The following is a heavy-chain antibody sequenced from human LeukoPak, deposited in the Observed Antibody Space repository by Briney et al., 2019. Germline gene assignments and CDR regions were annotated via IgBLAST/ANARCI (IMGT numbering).Heavy chain of an antibody. V-gene: IGHV4-4*07. J-gene: IGHJ4*02. CDR2: IYSSGST. CDR3: ARGEPFDY. Sequence: SETLSLTCTVSGGSMSNYCWNWIRQPAGKGLEWIGRIYSSGSTNYNPSLKSRVTMSIDTSKRQFSLKLTSVTAADTAVYYCARGEPFDYWGQGTLVTVSS. D-gene: IGHD1-14*01. CDR1: GGSMSNYC.